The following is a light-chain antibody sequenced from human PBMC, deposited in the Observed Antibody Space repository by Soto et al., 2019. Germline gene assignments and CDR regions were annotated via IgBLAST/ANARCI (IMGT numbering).Light chain of an antibody. CDR3: QQRASWPPFT. V-gene: IGKV3-11*01. Sequence: EIVLTQSQATLSMSPGDSATLSCRASQSIGTSFAWYQHRPGQPPRLLIYDAFNRATGIPARFSGGWSGTEFTLTISSLEPEDFAVYYCQQRASWPPFTFGGWTKVDIK. J-gene: IGKJ4*01. CDR2: DAF. CDR1: QSIGTS.